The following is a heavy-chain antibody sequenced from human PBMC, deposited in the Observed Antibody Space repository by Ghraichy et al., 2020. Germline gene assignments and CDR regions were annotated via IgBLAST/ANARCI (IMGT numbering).Heavy chain of an antibody. J-gene: IGHJ2*01. CDR1: GFTFSSYS. CDR2: ISSSSSYI. CDR3: ARAPSSGHSWFHYWYFDM. D-gene: IGHD6-19*01. Sequence: GGSLRLSCAASGFTFSSYSMNWVRQAPGKGLEWVSSISSSSSYIYYAESLKGRLTISRDNGKNSLFLQMNSLSAEDTAVYYCARAPSSGHSWFHYWYFDMGAAAPWSLSPQ. V-gene: IGHV3-21*01.